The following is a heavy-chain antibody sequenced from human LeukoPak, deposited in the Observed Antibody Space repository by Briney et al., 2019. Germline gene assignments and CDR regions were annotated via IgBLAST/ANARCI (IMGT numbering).Heavy chain of an antibody. Sequence: PSETLSLTCTVSGGSISSSNYYWAWIRQPPGKGLEWIGSVYYSGSTYYNPSLKSRVTISVDTSKNQFSLNLSSVTAADTAVFYCGRNDWRLCAYWRQGTLVSVSS. CDR3: GRNDWRLCAY. V-gene: IGHV4-39*01. CDR1: GGSISSSNYY. J-gene: IGHJ4*02. D-gene: IGHD1-1*01. CDR2: VYYSGST.